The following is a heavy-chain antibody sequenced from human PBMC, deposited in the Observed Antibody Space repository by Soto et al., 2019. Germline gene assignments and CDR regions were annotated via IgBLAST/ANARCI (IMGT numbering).Heavy chain of an antibody. V-gene: IGHV3-21*01. CDR3: ARDRAFAFDI. Sequence: EEPLVESGGGLVEPGGSLRLSCAASGFTLNDYSMNWVRQAPGKGLEWVSSISGSSSYIYYAGSVKGRFTISRDNAKNSLYLQMNSLRAEDTAVYYCARDRAFAFDIWGQGTMVTVSS. J-gene: IGHJ3*02. CDR2: ISGSSSYI. CDR1: GFTLNDYS.